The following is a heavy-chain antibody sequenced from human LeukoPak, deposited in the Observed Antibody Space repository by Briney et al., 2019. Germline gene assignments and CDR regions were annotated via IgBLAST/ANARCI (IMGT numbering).Heavy chain of an antibody. Sequence: ASVKVSCKASGYTFTSYYMHWVRQAPGQGLEWMGIINPSGGSTSYAQKFQGRVTITADESTSTAYVELSSLRSEDTAVYYCAGGQAAGAGTEAFDIWGQGTMVTVSS. J-gene: IGHJ3*02. CDR1: GYTFTSYY. CDR2: INPSGGST. CDR3: AGGQAAGAGTEAFDI. V-gene: IGHV1-46*01. D-gene: IGHD6-19*01.